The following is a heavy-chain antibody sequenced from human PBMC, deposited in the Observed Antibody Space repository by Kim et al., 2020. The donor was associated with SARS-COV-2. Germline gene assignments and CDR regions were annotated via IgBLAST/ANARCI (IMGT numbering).Heavy chain of an antibody. CDR1: GFTFSSYG. D-gene: IGHD5-18*01. V-gene: IGHV3-30*18. J-gene: IGHJ4*02. Sequence: GGSLRLSCAASGFTFSSYGMHWVRQAPGKALEWVSVISSDGSNKYYAESVRGRFTISRDNSKNTLDLQMNSLRAEDTAVYYRAKDQMGLGYIFDYWGQG. CDR3: AKDQMGLGYIFDY. CDR2: ISSDGSNK.